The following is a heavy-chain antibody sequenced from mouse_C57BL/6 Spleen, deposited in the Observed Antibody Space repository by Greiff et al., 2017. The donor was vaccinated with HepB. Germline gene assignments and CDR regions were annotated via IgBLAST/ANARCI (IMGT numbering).Heavy chain of an antibody. CDR3: ARHDYDDYAMDY. J-gene: IGHJ4*01. CDR1: GYTFTSYW. V-gene: IGHV1-61*01. Sequence: QVQLKQPGAELVRPGSSVKLSCKASGYTFTSYWMDWVKQRPGQGLEWIGNIYPSDSETHYNQKFKDKATLTVDKSSSTAYMQLSSLTSEDSAVYYCARHDYDDYAMDYWGQGTSVTVSS. D-gene: IGHD2-4*01. CDR2: IYPSDSET.